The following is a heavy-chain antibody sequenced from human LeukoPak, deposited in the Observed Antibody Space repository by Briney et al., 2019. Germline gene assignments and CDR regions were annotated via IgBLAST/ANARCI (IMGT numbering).Heavy chain of an antibody. D-gene: IGHD1-26*01. J-gene: IGHJ4*02. CDR3: TRMSGWDFQKYHFKR. V-gene: IGHV3-23*01. CDR1: GFAFRDFA. CDR2: VTRSATT. Sequence: PGASLRLSRAVSGFAFRDFAMSWVRQAPGKGLEWVSMVTRSATTYYAGSVMGRFTISRDNSRDTLYLQMDRLRVEDTAVYYCTRMSGWDFQKYHFKRWGQGSLVTVSS.